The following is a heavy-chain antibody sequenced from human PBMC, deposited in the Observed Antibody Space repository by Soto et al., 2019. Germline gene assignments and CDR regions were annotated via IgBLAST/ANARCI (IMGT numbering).Heavy chain of an antibody. V-gene: IGHV3-23*01. CDR1: GFTFSSYA. CDR2: IIVSGGST. D-gene: IGHD3-3*01. Sequence: GGSLRLSCAASGFTFSSYAMSWVRQAPGKGLEWVLAIIVSGGSTYYADSVKGRFTISRDNSKNTLYLQMNSLRAEDTAVYYCAGPYDFWSGYYGAAFDIWGQGTMVTVSS. J-gene: IGHJ3*02. CDR3: AGPYDFWSGYYGAAFDI.